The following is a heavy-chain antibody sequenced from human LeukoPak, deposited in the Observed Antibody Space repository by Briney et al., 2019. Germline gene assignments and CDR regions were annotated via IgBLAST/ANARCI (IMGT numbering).Heavy chain of an antibody. CDR3: TTSGLRYFDWLLTAYYFDY. CDR2: IKSKTDGGTT. CDR1: GFTFSNAW. D-gene: IGHD3-9*01. Sequence: NAGGSLRLSCAASGFTFSNAWMSWVRQAPGKGLEWVGRIKSKTDGGTTDYAAPVKGRFTISRDDSKNTLYLQMNSLKTEDTAVYYCTTSGLRYFDWLLTAYYFDYWGQGTLVTVSS. V-gene: IGHV3-15*01. J-gene: IGHJ4*02.